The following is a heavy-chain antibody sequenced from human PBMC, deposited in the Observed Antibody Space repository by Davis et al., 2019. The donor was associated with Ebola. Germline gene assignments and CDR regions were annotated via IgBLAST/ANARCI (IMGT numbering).Heavy chain of an antibody. D-gene: IGHD3-16*01. J-gene: IGHJ6*02. CDR2: INSGSTI. Sequence: GESLKISCAASGFTFSDFYMSWIRQAPGKGLEWVSYINSGSTIYYADSVKGRFTISRDNSKNTLYLQMNSLRAEDTAVYYCAKSQYMGAYYYYYGMDVWGQGTTVTVSS. V-gene: IGHV3-69-1*01. CDR1: GFTFSDFY. CDR3: AKSQYMGAYYYYYGMDV.